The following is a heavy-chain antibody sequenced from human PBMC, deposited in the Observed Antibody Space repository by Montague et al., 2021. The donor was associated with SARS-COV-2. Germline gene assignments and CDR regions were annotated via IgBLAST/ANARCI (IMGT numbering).Heavy chain of an antibody. V-gene: IGHV4/OR15-8*01. J-gene: IGHJ6*03. Sequence: LVKPTQTLTLTCTFSGFSLSTSGMCVSWIRQPPGKELEWIGEINHSGSPKYNPSLKSRVILLVDTSKNQFSLKLSSVTAADTAVYYCARGQPAAVTFYGIWNGKRDCYYYMDVWAKGTTVTVSS. CDR1: GFSLSTSGM. D-gene: IGHD3-3*01. CDR3: ARGQPAAVTFYGIWNGKRDCYYYMDV. CDR2: INHSGSP.